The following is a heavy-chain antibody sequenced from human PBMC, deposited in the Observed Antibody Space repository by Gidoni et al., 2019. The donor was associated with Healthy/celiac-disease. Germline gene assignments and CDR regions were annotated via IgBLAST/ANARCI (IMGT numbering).Heavy chain of an antibody. V-gene: IGHV4-34*01. D-gene: IGHD1-26*01. CDR3: ASRQDAGSGSRLPDY. J-gene: IGHJ4*02. Sequence: QVQLQQWGAGLLKPSETLSLTCAVYGGSFSGYYWSWIRQPPGKGLEWIGEINHSGSTNYNPSLKSRVTISVDTSKNQFSLKLSSVTAADTAVYYCASRQDAGSGSRLPDYWGQGTLVTVSS. CDR2: INHSGST. CDR1: GGSFSGYY.